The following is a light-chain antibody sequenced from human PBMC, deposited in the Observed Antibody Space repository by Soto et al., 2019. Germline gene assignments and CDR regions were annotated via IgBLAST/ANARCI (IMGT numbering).Light chain of an antibody. Sequence: QSALTQPASVSGSAGQSITISCTGTSSDVGDYNYVSWYQQHPGKAPKLMIYDVSNRPSGVSKRFSGSKSGNTASLTISGLQAEDEADYYCSSYTSSSTLVFGGGTKLTVL. V-gene: IGLV2-14*01. CDR3: SSYTSSSTLV. CDR2: DVS. CDR1: SSDVGDYNY. J-gene: IGLJ2*01.